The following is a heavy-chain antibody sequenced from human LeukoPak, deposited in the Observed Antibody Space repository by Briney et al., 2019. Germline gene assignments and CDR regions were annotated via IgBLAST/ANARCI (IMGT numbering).Heavy chain of an antibody. CDR2: IYYRGST. CDR3: ARDRASAGGFDY. Sequence: SETLSLTCTVSGGSISSYYWSWIRQTPGKGLEWIGYIYYRGSTNYNPSLKSRVTISVDTSKNQFSLKLSSVTAADTALYYCARDRASAGGFDYWGQGTLVTVSS. V-gene: IGHV4-59*01. CDR1: GGSISSYY. D-gene: IGHD2-15*01. J-gene: IGHJ4*02.